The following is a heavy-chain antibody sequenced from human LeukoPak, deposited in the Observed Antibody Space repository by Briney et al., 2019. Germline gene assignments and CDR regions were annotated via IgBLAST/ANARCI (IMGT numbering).Heavy chain of an antibody. CDR2: IIPILGIA. V-gene: IGHV1-69*04. Sequence: SVKVSCKASGGTFSSYAISWVRQAPGQGLEWMGRIIPILGIANYAQKLQGRVTITADKSTSTAYMELSSLRSEDTAVYYCARAGTVVVAENWFDPWGQGTLVTVSS. CDR3: ARAGTVVVAENWFDP. J-gene: IGHJ5*02. D-gene: IGHD2-15*01. CDR1: GGTFSSYA.